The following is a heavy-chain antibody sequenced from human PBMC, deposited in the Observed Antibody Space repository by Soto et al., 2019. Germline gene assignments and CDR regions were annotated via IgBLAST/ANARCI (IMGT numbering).Heavy chain of an antibody. V-gene: IGHV3-21*01. CDR1: GFSFSTYT. Sequence: EVQLVESGGGLVQPGGSLRLSCAASGFSFSTYTMSWVRQAPGMRLELVSSISSSSSYIYYSDSMKGRFTISRDNAKNSLFLQMNSLSLEETAVYYCARSSVGILRFLDWSFVYRGQGTLVTVSS. CDR2: ISSSSSYI. D-gene: IGHD3-3*01. CDR3: ARSSVGILRFLDWSFVY. J-gene: IGHJ4*02.